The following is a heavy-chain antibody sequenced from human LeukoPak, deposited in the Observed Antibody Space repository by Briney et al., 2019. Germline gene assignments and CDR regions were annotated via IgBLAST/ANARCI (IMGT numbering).Heavy chain of an antibody. CDR2: IIPILGIA. J-gene: IGHJ6*02. CDR3: ARDRGGITMIVVVITDYGMDV. V-gene: IGHV1-69*04. Sequence: SVKVSCKASGGTFSSYAISWVRQAPGQGLEWMGRIIPILGIANYAQKFQGRVTITADKSTSTAYMELSSLRSEDTAVYYCARDRGGITMIVVVITDYGMDVWGQGTTVTVSS. CDR1: GGTFSSYA. D-gene: IGHD3-22*01.